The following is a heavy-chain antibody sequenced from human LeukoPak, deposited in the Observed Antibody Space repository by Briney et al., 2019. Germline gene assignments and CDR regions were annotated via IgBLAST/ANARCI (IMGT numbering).Heavy chain of an antibody. CDR1: GFTFDDYA. CDR2: ISWNSAYI. J-gene: IGHJ6*03. D-gene: IGHD6-13*01. CDR3: AKGGIHRGYYYYYMDV. Sequence: GGSLRLSCVVSGFTFDDYAMHWVRQAPGKGLEWVSGISWNSAYIVYADSVKGRFTISRDNAKNSLYLQMNSLRAEDTALYYCAKGGIHRGYYYYYMDVWGRGTPVTISS. V-gene: IGHV3-9*01.